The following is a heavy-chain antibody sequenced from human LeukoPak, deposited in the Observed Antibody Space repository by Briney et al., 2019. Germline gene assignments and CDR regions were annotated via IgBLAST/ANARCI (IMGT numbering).Heavy chain of an antibody. CDR2: INHSGST. J-gene: IGHJ4*02. CDR1: AGSCSGYY. CDR3: ARGKRGYSSSWYDY. D-gene: IGHD6-13*01. Sequence: HSETLSLTCAVYAGSCSGYYWSWIRQPPGKGLKWIREINHSGSTNYNPSLKSRVTISVDTSKDQFSLKLSSVTAADTAAYYCARGKRGYSSSWYDYWGQGTLVTASS. V-gene: IGHV4-34*01.